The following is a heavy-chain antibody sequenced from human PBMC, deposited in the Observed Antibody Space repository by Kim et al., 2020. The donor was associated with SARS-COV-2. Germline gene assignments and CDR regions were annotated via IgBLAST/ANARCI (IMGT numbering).Heavy chain of an antibody. CDR2: INPSGGST. J-gene: IGHJ6*02. Sequence: ASVKVSCKASGYTFTSYYMHWVRQAPGQGLEWMGIINPSGGSTSYAQKFQGRVTMTRDTSTSTVYMELSSLRSEDTAVYYCAREVSTVTTTDYYGMDVWGQGTTVTVSS. CDR3: AREVSTVTTTDYYGMDV. CDR1: GYTFTSYY. V-gene: IGHV1-46*01. D-gene: IGHD4-17*01.